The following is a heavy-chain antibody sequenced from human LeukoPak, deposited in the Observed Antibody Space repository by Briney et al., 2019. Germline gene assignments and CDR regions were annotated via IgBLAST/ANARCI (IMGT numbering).Heavy chain of an antibody. CDR1: GFTFSSY. J-gene: IGHJ4*02. V-gene: IGHV3-21*01. Sequence: GGSLRLSCAASGFTFSSYMNWVRQAPGKGLEWVSSISSTSSYMYYADSVKGRFTISRDNAKNSLYLQMNSLRPEDTALYYCAGQYYDIVTGYRPLDYWGQGALVTVSS. CDR2: ISSTSSYM. CDR3: AGQYYDIVTGYRPLDY. D-gene: IGHD3-9*01.